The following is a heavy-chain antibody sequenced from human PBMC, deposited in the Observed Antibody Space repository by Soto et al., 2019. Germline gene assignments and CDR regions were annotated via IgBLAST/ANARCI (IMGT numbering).Heavy chain of an antibody. J-gene: IGHJ6*02. V-gene: IGHV4-34*01. CDR1: GGSFSGYY. CDR2: INHSGST. D-gene: IGHD3-9*01. CDR3: ARNYDILTGYYLYYYGMDV. Sequence: SETLSLTCAVYGGSFSGYYWSWIRQPPGKGLEWIGEINHSGSTNYNPSLKSRVTISVDTSKNQFSLKLSSVTAADTAVYYCARNYDILTGYYLYYYGMDVWGQGTTVTVSS.